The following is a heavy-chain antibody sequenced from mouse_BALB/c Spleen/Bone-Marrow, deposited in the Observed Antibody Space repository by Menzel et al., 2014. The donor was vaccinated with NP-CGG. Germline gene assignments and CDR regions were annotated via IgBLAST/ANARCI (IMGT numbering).Heavy chain of an antibody. CDR2: NITYSGNT. Sequence: QVQLKESGPELVRPGVSVKISCKGSGYTFTDYAMHWVKQRHAKSLEWFGGNITYSGNTNYNPKFKGQVTMTVDKSNNQAYMELDCVTTEDSAIYYCARGDNGKWNYAMDYWGQGTSVTVSS. CDR1: GYTFTDYA. D-gene: IGHD2-1*01. V-gene: IGHV1-67*01. CDR3: ARGDNGKWNYAMDY. J-gene: IGHJ4*01.